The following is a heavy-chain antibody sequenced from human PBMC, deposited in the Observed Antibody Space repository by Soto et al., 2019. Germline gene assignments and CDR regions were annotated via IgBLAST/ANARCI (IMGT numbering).Heavy chain of an antibody. Sequence: GGSLRLSCAASGFTFSSYSMNWVRQAPGKGLEWVSYISSSSSTIYYADSVKGRFTISRDNAKISLYLQKNSLRAEDTAVYYCARDHNYDILTGYSLEPFDIWGQGTMVTVSS. J-gene: IGHJ3*02. CDR2: ISSSSSTI. D-gene: IGHD3-9*01. CDR1: GFTFSSYS. CDR3: ARDHNYDILTGYSLEPFDI. V-gene: IGHV3-48*01.